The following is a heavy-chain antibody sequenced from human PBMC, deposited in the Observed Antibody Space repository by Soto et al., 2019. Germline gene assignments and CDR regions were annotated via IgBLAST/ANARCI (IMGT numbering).Heavy chain of an antibody. D-gene: IGHD3-10*01. CDR1: GYTITSYG. CDR2: ISAYNGDT. CDR3: ARGSNWFDH. Sequence: ASVKVSCKASGYTITSYGISWVRQAPGQGLEWMGWISAYNGDTKYAQKFQGRLTMTTDTSTSTAHMELRSLRSDDTAVYYCARGSNWFDHWGQGTLVTVSS. V-gene: IGHV1-18*01. J-gene: IGHJ5*02.